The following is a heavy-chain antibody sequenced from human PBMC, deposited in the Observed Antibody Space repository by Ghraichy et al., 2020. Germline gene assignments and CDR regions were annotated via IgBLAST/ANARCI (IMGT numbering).Heavy chain of an antibody. CDR3: ASAVTIFGVVIQYYFDS. J-gene: IGHJ4*02. CDR1: GGSFSAYS. D-gene: IGHD3-3*01. Sequence: SETLSLTCAVYGGSFSAYSWSWIRQPPGKGLEWIGEINHDGITIYNPSLKSRVTISVDKSKNQFSLKLTSVTAADTAVYYCASAVTIFGVVIQYYFDSWDQGALVTVSS. CDR2: INHDGIT. V-gene: IGHV4-34*01.